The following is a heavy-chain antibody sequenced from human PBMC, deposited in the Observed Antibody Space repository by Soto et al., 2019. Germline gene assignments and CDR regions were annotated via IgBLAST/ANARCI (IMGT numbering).Heavy chain of an antibody. V-gene: IGHV1-8*01. CDR1: GYTFTSYD. CDR3: ASGDLSGYYPYYYYYGMDV. CDR2: MNPNSGNT. D-gene: IGHD3-22*01. J-gene: IGHJ6*02. Sequence: ASVKVSCKASGYTFTSYDINWVRQATGQGLEWMGWMNPNSGNTGYAQKFQGRVTMTRNTSISTAYMELRSLRSDDTAVYYCASGDLSGYYPYYYYYGMDVWGQGTTVTVSS.